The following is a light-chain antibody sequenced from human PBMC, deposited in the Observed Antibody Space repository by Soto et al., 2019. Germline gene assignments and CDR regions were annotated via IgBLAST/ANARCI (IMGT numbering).Light chain of an antibody. V-gene: IGLV3-1*01. CDR2: QDS. CDR3: QAWDSSTGV. Sequence: SYEPTQPPSGSVSPGQTASITCSGDKLGDKYACWYQQKPGQSPVLVIYQDSKRPSGIPERFSGSNSGNTATLTISGTQAMDEADYYCQAWDSSTGVFGTGTKLTVL. J-gene: IGLJ1*01. CDR1: KLGDKY.